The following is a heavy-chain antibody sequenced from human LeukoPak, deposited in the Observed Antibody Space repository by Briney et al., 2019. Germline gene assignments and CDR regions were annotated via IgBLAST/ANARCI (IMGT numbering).Heavy chain of an antibody. CDR3: ARVRRNNDNSGYYYYYDY. J-gene: IGHJ4*02. CDR1: VFTFSSYS. Sequence: PGGSLRLSCAASVFTFSSYSFNWVRQAPGKGLEWVSSITPTSSYIYYADSVKGRFTISRYNAKNSLYLQMNSLRAEDTAVYYCARVRRNNDNSGYYYYYDYWGQGTLVTVSS. CDR2: ITPTSSYI. D-gene: IGHD3-22*01. V-gene: IGHV3-21*01.